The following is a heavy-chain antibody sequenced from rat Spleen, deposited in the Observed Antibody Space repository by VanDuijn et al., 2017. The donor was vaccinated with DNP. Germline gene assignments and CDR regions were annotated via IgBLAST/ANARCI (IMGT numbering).Heavy chain of an antibody. Sequence: EVQLVESGGGLVQPGRSLKLSCAVSGFTFSDYYMAWVRQAPAKGLEWVATLSYNGGTPYYRDSVKGRFTISRDNAQSTLYLQMESLRSEDTATYYCAKVALGGFDYWGQGVMVTVSS. CDR3: AKVALGGFDY. CDR1: GFTFSDYY. V-gene: IGHV5-7*01. D-gene: IGHD5-1*01. CDR2: LSYNGGTP. J-gene: IGHJ2*01.